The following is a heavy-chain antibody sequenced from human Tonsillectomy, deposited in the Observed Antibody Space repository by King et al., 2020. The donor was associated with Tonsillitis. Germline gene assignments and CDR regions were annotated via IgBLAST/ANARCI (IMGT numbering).Heavy chain of an antibody. D-gene: IGHD5-24*01. CDR1: GGAFSSYA. Sequence: QLVQSGAEVKRPGSSVKVSCKASGGAFSSYAISWVRQAPGQGLEWVGGIIPIFGTANYAQKFQGRVTITADESTSTAYMELSSLRSEDTAVYYCARSLPGEMATTWFDPWGQGTLVTVSS. V-gene: IGHV1-69*01. CDR2: IIPIFGTA. CDR3: ARSLPGEMATTWFDP. J-gene: IGHJ5*02.